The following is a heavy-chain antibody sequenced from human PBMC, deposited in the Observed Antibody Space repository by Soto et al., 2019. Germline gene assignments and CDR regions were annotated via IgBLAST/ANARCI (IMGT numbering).Heavy chain of an antibody. D-gene: IGHD1-20*01. Sequence: GGSLRLSCAASGFTFSSYGMHWVRHAPGRGLEWVAVISYDGSKKYYADSVKGRFTISRDNSKNTLYLQMSSLRAEDTAVYYCAKERYNWSDEQLFDPWGQGTLVTVSS. CDR1: GFTFSSYG. CDR2: ISYDGSKK. CDR3: AKERYNWSDEQLFDP. J-gene: IGHJ5*02. V-gene: IGHV3-30*18.